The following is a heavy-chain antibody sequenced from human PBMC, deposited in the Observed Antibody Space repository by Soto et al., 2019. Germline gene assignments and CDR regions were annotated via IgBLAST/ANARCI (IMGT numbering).Heavy chain of an antibody. Sequence: GASVKVSCKASGYTFTSYAMHWVRQAPGQRLEWMGWINAGNGNTKYSQKFQGRVTITRDTSASTAYMELSSLRSEDTAVYYCARGGRWLFQELDYWGQGTLVTVSS. CDR2: INAGNGNT. CDR1: GYTFTSYA. V-gene: IGHV1-3*01. D-gene: IGHD3-22*01. J-gene: IGHJ4*02. CDR3: ARGGRWLFQELDY.